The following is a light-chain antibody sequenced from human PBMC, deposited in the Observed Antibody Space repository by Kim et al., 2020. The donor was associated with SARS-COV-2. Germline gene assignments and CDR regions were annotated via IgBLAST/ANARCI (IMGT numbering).Light chain of an antibody. CDR3: QSYDSSLSGSGV. CDR2: GNS. V-gene: IGLV1-40*01. J-gene: IGLJ1*01. Sequence: VSISCTASSSNSAAGYAVHWYQQLPGAAPKLLIYGNSNRPSGVPDRFSGSKSGTSASLAITGLQAEDEADYYCQSYDSSLSGSGVFGTGTKVTVL. CDR1: SSNSAAGYA.